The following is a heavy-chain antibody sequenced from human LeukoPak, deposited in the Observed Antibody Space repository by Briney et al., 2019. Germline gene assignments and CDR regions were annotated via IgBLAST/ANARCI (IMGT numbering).Heavy chain of an antibody. J-gene: IGHJ4*02. Sequence: PGGSLRLSCAASGFTFSSYEMNWVRQAPGKGLGWVSYTSSSGSTVYYADSVKGRFTISRDNAKNSLYLQMNSLRAEDTAVYYCARTFLEWLAFDYWGQGTLVTVSS. D-gene: IGHD3-3*02. V-gene: IGHV3-48*03. CDR3: ARTFLEWLAFDY. CDR2: TSSSGSTV. CDR1: GFTFSSYE.